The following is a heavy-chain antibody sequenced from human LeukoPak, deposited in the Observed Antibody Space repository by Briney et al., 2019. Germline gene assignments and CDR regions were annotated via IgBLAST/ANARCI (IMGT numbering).Heavy chain of an antibody. CDR2: ISGSGGST. CDR1: GFTFSSYA. D-gene: IGHD6-13*01. J-gene: IGHJ4*02. V-gene: IGHV3-23*01. Sequence: GGSLRLSCADSGFTFSSYAMSWVRQAPGKGLEWVSAISGSGGSTYYADSVKGRFTISRDNSKNTLYLQMNSLRAEDTAVYYCAKDSLYSSSWYTYYFDYWGQGTLVTVSS. CDR3: AKDSLYSSSWYTYYFDY.